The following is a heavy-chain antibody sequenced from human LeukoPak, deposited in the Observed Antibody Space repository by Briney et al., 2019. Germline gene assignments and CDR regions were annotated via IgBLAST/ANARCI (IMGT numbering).Heavy chain of an antibody. V-gene: IGHV4-39*07. CDR2: IYYSGST. CDR1: GGSISSSSYY. Sequence: PSETLSLTCTVSGGSISSSSYYWGWIRQPPGKGLEWIGSIYYSGSTYYNPSLKSRVTISVDTSKNQFSLKLSSVTAADTAVYYCARGRYRQVTPFDYWGQGTLVTVSS. J-gene: IGHJ4*02. D-gene: IGHD5-18*01. CDR3: ARGRYRQVTPFDY.